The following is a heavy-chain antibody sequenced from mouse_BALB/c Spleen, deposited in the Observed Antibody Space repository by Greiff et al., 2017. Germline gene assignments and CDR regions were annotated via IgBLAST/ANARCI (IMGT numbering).Heavy chain of an antibody. D-gene: IGHD2-3*01. CDR2: IFPGTGTT. J-gene: IGHJ3*01. V-gene: IGHV1S132*01. Sequence: QVQLQQSGAELVKPGASVKLSCKTSGYTFTSYWIQWVKQRPGQGLGWIGEIFPGTGTTYYNEKFKGKATLTADKSSSTAYMQLSSLASEDSAVYYCARGDDGYYAFAYWGQGTLVTVSA. CDR1: GYTFTSYW. CDR3: ARGDDGYYAFAY.